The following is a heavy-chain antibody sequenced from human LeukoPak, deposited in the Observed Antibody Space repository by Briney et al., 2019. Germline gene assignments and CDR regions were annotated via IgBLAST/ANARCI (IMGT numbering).Heavy chain of an antibody. CDR1: GFTFDDYA. CDR2: ISWNSGSI. CDR3: AKDGDVRYCSGGSCHLGGGYFGY. V-gene: IGHV3-9*03. Sequence: GGSLRLSCAASGFTFDDYAMHWVRQAPGKGLEWVSGISWNSGSIGYADSVKGRFTISRDNAKNSLYLQMNSLRAEDMALYYCAKDGDVRYCSGGSCHLGGGYFGYWGQGTLVTVSS. J-gene: IGHJ4*02. D-gene: IGHD2-15*01.